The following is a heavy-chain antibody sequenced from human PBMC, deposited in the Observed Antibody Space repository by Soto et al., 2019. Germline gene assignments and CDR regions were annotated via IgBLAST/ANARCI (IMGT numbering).Heavy chain of an antibody. CDR2: INHSGST. D-gene: IGHD6-25*01. Sequence: SETLSLTCAVYGGSFSGYYWSWIRQPPGKGLEWIGEINHSGSTNYNPSLKSRVTISVDTSKNQFSLTLSSVTAADTAVYHCARARSAAGHFYGLDVWGQGTTVTVSS. CDR3: ARARSAAGHFYGLDV. V-gene: IGHV4-34*01. J-gene: IGHJ6*02. CDR1: GGSFSGYY.